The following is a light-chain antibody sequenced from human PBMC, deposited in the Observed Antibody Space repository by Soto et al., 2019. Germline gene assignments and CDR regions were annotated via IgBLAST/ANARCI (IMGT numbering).Light chain of an antibody. CDR3: QKYNSFSGT. Sequence: IPLTQTPSSLSASVGDRVTITCRASQSISSYLNWYQQKPGTAPKLLIYAASSLQRGVPLRFSRSGAATKLSLTMSSQTLEDFATDHCQKYNSFSGTFPQRTKV. J-gene: IGKJ1*01. CDR1: QSISSY. V-gene: IGKV1-39*01. CDR2: AAS.